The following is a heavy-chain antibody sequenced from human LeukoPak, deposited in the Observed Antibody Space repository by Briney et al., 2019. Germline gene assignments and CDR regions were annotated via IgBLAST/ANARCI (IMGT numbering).Heavy chain of an antibody. V-gene: IGHV3-9*01. Sequence: SLRLSCAASGFTFDDYAMHWVRQAPGKGLEWVSGISWNSGSIGYADSVKGRFTISRDNAKNSLYLQMNSLRAEDTALYYCAKAGDYNYYYYMDVWGKGTTVTVSS. CDR2: ISWNSGSI. D-gene: IGHD2-21*02. CDR1: GFTFDDYA. J-gene: IGHJ6*03. CDR3: AKAGDYNYYYYMDV.